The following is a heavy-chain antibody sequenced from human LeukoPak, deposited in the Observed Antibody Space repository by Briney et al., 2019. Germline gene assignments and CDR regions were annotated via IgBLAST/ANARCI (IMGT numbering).Heavy chain of an antibody. CDR3: AADGDILTGYSYGMDV. CDR1: GYTFTGYY. CDR2: INPNSGGT. V-gene: IGHV1-2*02. J-gene: IGHJ6*02. Sequence: ASVKVSCKASGYTFTGYYMHWVRQAPGQGLEWMGWINPNSGGTNYAQKFQERVTITRDMSTSTAYMELSSLRSEDTAVYYCAADGDILTGYSYGMDVWGQGTTVTVSS. D-gene: IGHD3-9*01.